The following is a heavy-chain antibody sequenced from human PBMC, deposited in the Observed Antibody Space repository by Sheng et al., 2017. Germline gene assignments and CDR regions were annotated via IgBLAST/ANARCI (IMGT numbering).Heavy chain of an antibody. Sequence: QVQLVQSGSELMKPGDSVKVSCKASGYTFTDYAMNWVRQAPGQGLEWMGWINTNTGNPTYAQAFTGRFVFSLDTSVNTAYLEIFSLKAEDTAVFYCAREESGLLDPWAREPWSPSPQ. CDR3: AREESGLLDP. V-gene: IGHV7-4-1*01. CDR1: GYTFTDYA. J-gene: IGHJ5*02. CDR2: INTNTGNP. D-gene: IGHD7-27*01.